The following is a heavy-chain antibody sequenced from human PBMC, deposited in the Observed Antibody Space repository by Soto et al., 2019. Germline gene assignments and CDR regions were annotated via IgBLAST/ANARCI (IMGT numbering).Heavy chain of an antibody. D-gene: IGHD6-19*01. Sequence: QVQLQQWGAGLLKPSETLSLTCAVYGGSFSGYYWSWIRQPLGKGLEWIGEINHSGSTNYNPSLKSRVTISVDTSKNQFSLKLSSVTAADTAVYYCARGDGAVAGTDFDYWGQGTLVTVSS. CDR2: INHSGST. J-gene: IGHJ4*02. CDR3: ARGDGAVAGTDFDY. CDR1: GGSFSGYY. V-gene: IGHV4-34*01.